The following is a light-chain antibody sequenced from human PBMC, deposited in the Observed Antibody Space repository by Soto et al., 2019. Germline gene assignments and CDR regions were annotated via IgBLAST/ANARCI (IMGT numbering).Light chain of an antibody. V-gene: IGLV4-69*01. CDR3: QTWGTGIVI. J-gene: IGLJ2*01. CDR2: LNSDGSH. CDR1: SGHSNYA. Sequence: QPVLTQSPSASASLGASVRLTCTLSSGHSNYAIAWHQQQPERAPRYLMILNSDGSHNKGDGIPDRFSGSSSGADYYLTISSLQSEDEGDYYCQTWGTGIVIFGGGTKVTVL.